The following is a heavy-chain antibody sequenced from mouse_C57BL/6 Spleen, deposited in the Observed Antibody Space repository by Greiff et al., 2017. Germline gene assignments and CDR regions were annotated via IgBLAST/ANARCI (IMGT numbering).Heavy chain of an antibody. CDR2: IWSDGST. V-gene: IGHV2-6-1*01. D-gene: IGHD2-5*01. CDR3: ARQGSNYEGYWYFDV. J-gene: IGHJ1*03. Sequence: LKLMELGPGLVAPSQSLSITCTVSAFSLTSYGLHWFRQPPGRGLGWLVVIWSDGSTTSNSALTSRLNISKENSKGQVFLKMNRHQTDDTAMYYCARQGSNYEGYWYFDVWGTGTTVTVSS. CDR1: AFSLTSYG.